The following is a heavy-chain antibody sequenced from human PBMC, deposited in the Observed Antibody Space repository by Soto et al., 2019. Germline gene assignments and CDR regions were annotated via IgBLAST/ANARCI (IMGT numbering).Heavy chain of an antibody. CDR3: ARDPVRNLVRGVSPYYYGMDV. CDR2: IIPIFGTA. J-gene: IGHJ6*02. Sequence: QVQLVQSGAEVKKPGSSVKVSCKASGGTFSSYAISWVRQAPGQGLEWMGGIIPIFGTANYAQKFQGRVTITADESTSTAYMELSSLRSEDTAVYYCARDPVRNLVRGVSPYYYGMDVWGQGTTVTVSS. D-gene: IGHD3-10*01. V-gene: IGHV1-69*01. CDR1: GGTFSSYA.